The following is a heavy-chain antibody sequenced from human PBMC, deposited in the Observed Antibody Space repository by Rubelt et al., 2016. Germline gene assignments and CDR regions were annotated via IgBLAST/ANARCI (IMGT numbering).Heavy chain of an antibody. Sequence: AQKFQGRVTITADKSTSTAYMELSSLRSEDTAVYYCARDSTMIVVNYWGQGTLVTVSS. CDR3: ARDSTMIVVNY. J-gene: IGHJ4*02. D-gene: IGHD3-22*01. V-gene: IGHV1-69*04.